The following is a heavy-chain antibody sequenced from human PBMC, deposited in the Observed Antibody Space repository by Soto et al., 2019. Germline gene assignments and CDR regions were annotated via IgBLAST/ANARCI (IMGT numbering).Heavy chain of an antibody. J-gene: IGHJ6*02. CDR3: ARERYNGYYGSRSSALMYGMDV. V-gene: IGHV1-18*01. CDR1: GYTFTSYG. D-gene: IGHD3-10*01. CDR2: ISAYNGNT. Sequence: ASVKVSCKASGYTFTSYGISWVRQAPGQGLEWMGWISAYNGNTNYAQKLQGRVTMTTDTSTSTAYMELRSLRSDDTAVYYCARERYNGYYGSRSSALMYGMDVWGQGTTVTVSS.